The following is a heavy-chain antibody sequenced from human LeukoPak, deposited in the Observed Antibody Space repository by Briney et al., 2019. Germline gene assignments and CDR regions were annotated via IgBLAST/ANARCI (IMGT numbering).Heavy chain of an antibody. D-gene: IGHD2-2*02. CDR1: GYTFTSYY. CDR2: INPSGGST. Sequence: GASVKVSCKASGYTFTSYYMHWVRQAPGQGLEWMGIINPSGGSTSYAQKFQGRVTMTKDTPTSTVYMELSSLRSDDTAVYYCATVGVVVPAAIVVDWFDPWGQGTLVTVSS. J-gene: IGHJ5*02. V-gene: IGHV1-46*01. CDR3: ATVGVVVPAAIVVDWFDP.